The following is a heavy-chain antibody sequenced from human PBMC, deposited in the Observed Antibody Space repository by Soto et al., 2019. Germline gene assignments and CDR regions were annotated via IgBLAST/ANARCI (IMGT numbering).Heavy chain of an antibody. D-gene: IGHD2-21*02. Sequence: GASVKVSCKASGYTFTSYGISWVRHAPGQGLEWMGWISAYNGNTNYAQKLQGRVTMTTDTSTSTAYMELRSLRSDDTAVYYCEWEYGGCGGDVMYWFDPWGQGTLVTVSS. V-gene: IGHV1-18*01. J-gene: IGHJ5*02. CDR3: EWEYGGCGGDVMYWFDP. CDR1: GYTFTSYG. CDR2: ISAYNGNT.